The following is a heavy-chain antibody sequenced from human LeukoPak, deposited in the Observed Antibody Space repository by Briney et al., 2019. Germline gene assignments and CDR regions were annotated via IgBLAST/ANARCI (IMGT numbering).Heavy chain of an antibody. J-gene: IGHJ4*02. CDR2: INHSGST. D-gene: IGHD3-22*01. CDR3: ARLGVTRSSF. CDR1: GGSISSYY. V-gene: IGHV4-34*01. Sequence: PSETLSLTCTVSGGSISSYYWSWIRQPPGKGLEWIGEINHSGSTNYNPSLKSRVTISVDTSKNQFSLKLSSVTAADTAVYYCARLGVTRSSFWGQGTLVTVSS.